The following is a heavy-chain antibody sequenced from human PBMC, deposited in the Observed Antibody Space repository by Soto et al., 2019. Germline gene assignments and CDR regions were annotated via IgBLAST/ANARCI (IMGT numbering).Heavy chain of an antibody. Sequence: ASVKVSCKASGYTFTSYYMHWVRQAPGQGLEWMGIINPSGGSTSYAQKFQGRVTMTRDTSTSTVYMELSNLRSEDTAVYYCAREIGYCSGGSCYSDYWGQGTLVTVSS. CDR2: INPSGGST. V-gene: IGHV1-46*01. D-gene: IGHD2-15*01. CDR1: GYTFTSYY. J-gene: IGHJ4*02. CDR3: AREIGYCSGGSCYSDY.